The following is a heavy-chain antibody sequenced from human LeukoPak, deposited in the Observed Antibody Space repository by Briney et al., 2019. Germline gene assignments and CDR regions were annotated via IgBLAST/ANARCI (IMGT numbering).Heavy chain of an antibody. CDR1: GFSFGGYA. V-gene: IGHV3-23*01. CDR3: AKDRGSGWPQFDY. J-gene: IGHJ4*02. Sequence: GGSLRLSCAASGFSFGGYAMSWVRQAPGKGVEGGSALSGRGGSTYYAESVKGRFTISRDNSKNTLYLQMNSLRAEDTAVYYCAKDRGSGWPQFDYWGQGILVTVS. D-gene: IGHD6-19*01. CDR2: LSGRGGST.